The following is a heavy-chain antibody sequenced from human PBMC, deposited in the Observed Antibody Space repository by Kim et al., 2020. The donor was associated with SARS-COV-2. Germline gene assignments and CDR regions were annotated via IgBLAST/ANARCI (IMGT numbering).Heavy chain of an antibody. Sequence: NPTTGATNSAQKFQGRVTMTRDTSISTAYRELSRLRSDDTAVYYCARSWDYWGQGTLVTVSS. CDR2: NPTTGAT. V-gene: IGHV1-2*02. CDR3: ARSWDY. J-gene: IGHJ4*02.